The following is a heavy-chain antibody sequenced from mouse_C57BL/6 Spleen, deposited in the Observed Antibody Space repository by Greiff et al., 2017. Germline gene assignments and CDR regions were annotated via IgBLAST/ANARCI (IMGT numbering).Heavy chain of an antibody. D-gene: IGHD3-3*01. V-gene: IGHV1-76*01. CDR2: IYPGSGNT. CDR1: GYTFTDYY. J-gene: IGHJ2*01. Sequence: QVQLQQSGAELVRPGASVKLSCKASGYTFTDYYINWVKQRPGQGLEWIARIYPGSGNTYYNEKFKGKATLTAEKSSSTAYMQLSSLTSEDSAVYFCAREGDVGYFDYWGQGTTLTVSS. CDR3: AREGDVGYFDY.